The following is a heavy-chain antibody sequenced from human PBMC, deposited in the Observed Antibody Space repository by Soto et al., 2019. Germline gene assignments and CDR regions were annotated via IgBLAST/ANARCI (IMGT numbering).Heavy chain of an antibody. Sequence: GASVKVSCKASGYTFTSYDINWVRQATGQGLEWMGWMNPNSGNTGYAQKFQGRVTMTRNTSISTAYMELSSLRSEDTAVYYCARAPTVDYYYYGRDVWGQGTTVTVSS. J-gene: IGHJ6*02. V-gene: IGHV1-8*01. CDR1: GYTFTSYD. CDR2: MNPNSGNT. D-gene: IGHD4-17*01. CDR3: ARAPTVDYYYYGRDV.